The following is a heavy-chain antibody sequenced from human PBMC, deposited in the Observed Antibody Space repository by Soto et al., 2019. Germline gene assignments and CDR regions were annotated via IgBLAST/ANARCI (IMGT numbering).Heavy chain of an antibody. J-gene: IGHJ4*02. CDR2: IVVGSGNT. V-gene: IGHV1-58*01. CDR1: GFTFTSSA. D-gene: IGHD3-10*01. Sequence: SVKVSCKASGFTFTSSAVQWVRQARGQRLEWIGWIVVGSGNTNYAQKFQERVTITRDMSTSTAYMELSSLRSEDTAVYYCAAESDYYGSGSPDYWGQGNMVTVSS. CDR3: AAESDYYGSGSPDY.